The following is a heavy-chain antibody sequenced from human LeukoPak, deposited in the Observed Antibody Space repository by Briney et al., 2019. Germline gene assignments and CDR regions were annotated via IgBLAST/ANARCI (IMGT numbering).Heavy chain of an antibody. CDR2: MNPNSGNT. CDR1: GYTFTTYD. Sequence: ASVKVSCKASGYTFTTYDINWVRQAAGQGREWMGWMNPNSGNTGYAQKFQGRLTITRDASISTAYMELSSLRSDDTAVYYCARTKPDNSEMYNWGQGTLVTVSS. D-gene: IGHD3-22*01. V-gene: IGHV1-8*03. CDR3: ARTKPDNSEMYN. J-gene: IGHJ4*02.